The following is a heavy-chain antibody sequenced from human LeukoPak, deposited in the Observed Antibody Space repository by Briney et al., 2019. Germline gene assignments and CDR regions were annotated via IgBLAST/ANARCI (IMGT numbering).Heavy chain of an antibody. J-gene: IGHJ4*02. Sequence: GGSLRLSCAASGFTFSSYGMHWVRQAPGKGLEWVAVISYDGSNKYYADSVKGRFTISRDNSKNTLYLQMNSLRAEDTAVYYCAKEGLVYCSGGSCYGDYWGQGTLVTVSS. V-gene: IGHV3-30*18. D-gene: IGHD2-15*01. CDR2: ISYDGSNK. CDR1: GFTFSSYG. CDR3: AKEGLVYCSGGSCYGDY.